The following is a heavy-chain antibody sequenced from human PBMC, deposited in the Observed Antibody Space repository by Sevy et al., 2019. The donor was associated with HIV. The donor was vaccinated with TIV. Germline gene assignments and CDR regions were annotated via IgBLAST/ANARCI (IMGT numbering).Heavy chain of an antibody. J-gene: IGHJ5*02. Sequence: ASVKVSCKASGGTFSSYTITWVRQAPGQGLEWMGGIIPIFDTANYTQKFQDRVTITADESTSTAYMELSSRRSEDTAGYHCARDVGGYCSRGYSSPSAGIDPWGQGTLVSVSS. CDR2: IIPIFDTA. CDR1: GGTFSSYT. V-gene: IGHV1-69*13. CDR3: ARDVGGYCSRGYSSPSAGIDP. D-gene: IGHD2-15*01.